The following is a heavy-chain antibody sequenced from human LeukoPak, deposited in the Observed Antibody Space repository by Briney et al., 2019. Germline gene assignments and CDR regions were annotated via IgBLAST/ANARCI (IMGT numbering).Heavy chain of an antibody. V-gene: IGHV3-21*01. CDR2: ISSSSSYI. CDR3: AREAVTTPGYYYYMDV. CDR1: GFTFSSYS. D-gene: IGHD4-11*01. Sequence: VGSLRLSCAASGFTFSSYSMNWVRQAPGKGLEWVSSISSSSSYIYYADSVKGRFTISRDNAKNSLYLQMNSLRAEDTAVYYCAREAVTTPGYYYYMDVWGKGTTVTVSS. J-gene: IGHJ6*03.